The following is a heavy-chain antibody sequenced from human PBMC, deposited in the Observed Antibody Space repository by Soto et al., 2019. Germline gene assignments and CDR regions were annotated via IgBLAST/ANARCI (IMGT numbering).Heavy chain of an antibody. D-gene: IGHD3-10*01. J-gene: IGHJ4*02. CDR1: GFTFSSYG. CDR3: ARDQDWGRRLWFGGAFDY. V-gene: IGHV3-33*01. Sequence: GGSLRLSCAASGFTFSSYGMHWVRQAPGKGLEWVAVIWYDGSNKYYADSVKGRFTISRDNSKNTLYLQMNSLRAEDTAVYYCARDQDWGRRLWFGGAFDYWGQGTLVTVSS. CDR2: IWYDGSNK.